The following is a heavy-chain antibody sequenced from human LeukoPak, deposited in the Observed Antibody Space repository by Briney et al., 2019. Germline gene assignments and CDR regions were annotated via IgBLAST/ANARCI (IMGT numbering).Heavy chain of an antibody. V-gene: IGHV4-61*02. CDR3: AREQWLGISNWFDP. CDR2: IYTSGST. Sequence: SETLSLTCTVSGGSISSGSYYWSWIRQPAGKGLEWIGRIYTSGSTTYNPSLKSRVTISTDTSNNQFSLKLSSVTAADTAVYYCAREQWLGISNWFDPWGQGTLVTVSS. J-gene: IGHJ5*02. D-gene: IGHD6-19*01. CDR1: GGSISSGSYY.